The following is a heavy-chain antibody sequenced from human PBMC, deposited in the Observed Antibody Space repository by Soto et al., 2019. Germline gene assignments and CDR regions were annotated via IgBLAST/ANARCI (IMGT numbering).Heavy chain of an antibody. J-gene: IGHJ5*02. Sequence: PGGSLRLSCVASGFTFSSYAMSWVRQAPGKGLEWVSAISGSGGSTYYADSVKGRFTISRDNSKNTLYLQMNSLRAEDTAVYYCAKDRAAAGKVDPWGQGTLVTVSS. CDR2: ISGSGGST. CDR1: GFTFSSYA. V-gene: IGHV3-23*01. CDR3: AKDRAAAGKVDP. D-gene: IGHD6-13*01.